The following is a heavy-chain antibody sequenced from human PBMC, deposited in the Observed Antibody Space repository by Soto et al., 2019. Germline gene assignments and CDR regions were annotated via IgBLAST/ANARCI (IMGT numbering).Heavy chain of an antibody. CDR3: VRDLLWFGESSWEDTLDI. CDR2: IGAYNGDT. J-gene: IGHJ3*02. CDR1: GYTFNNYG. V-gene: IGHV1-18*04. D-gene: IGHD3-10*01. Sequence: QVQLVQSGAEVKKPGASVTVSCKASGYTFNNYGLSWVRQAPGQGLEWMGWIGAYNGDTNYAQILRGRVTLTTDTSTSTVYMELRSLREDDTAMYYCVRDLLWFGESSWEDTLDIWGQGTMVTVSS.